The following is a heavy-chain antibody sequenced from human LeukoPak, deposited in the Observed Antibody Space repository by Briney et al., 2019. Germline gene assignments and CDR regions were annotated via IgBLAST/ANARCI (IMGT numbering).Heavy chain of an antibody. Sequence: PGGSLRLSRAASGFAFSSYAMSWVRRAPGKGLERVSSISASGGNTYHADSVEGRFTISRDNSRNTLYLQMNSLRVDDTAVYYCAGVTFGGVFPPVWGQGTLVTVSS. J-gene: IGHJ4*02. CDR3: AGVTFGGVFPPV. V-gene: IGHV3-23*01. D-gene: IGHD3-16*01. CDR2: ISASGGNT. CDR1: GFAFSSYA.